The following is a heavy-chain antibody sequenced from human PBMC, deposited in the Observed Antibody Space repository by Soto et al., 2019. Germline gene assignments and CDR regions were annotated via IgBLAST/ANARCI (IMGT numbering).Heavy chain of an antibody. J-gene: IGHJ3*02. Sequence: PGGSLRLSCAASGFTFDDYAMHWVRQAPGKGLEWVSGISWNSGSIGYADSVKGRFTISRDNAKNSLYLQMNSLRAEDTALYYCAKEQYSGYDKHDAFDIWGQGTMVTVSS. D-gene: IGHD5-12*01. CDR1: GFTFDDYA. CDR3: AKEQYSGYDKHDAFDI. V-gene: IGHV3-9*01. CDR2: ISWNSGSI.